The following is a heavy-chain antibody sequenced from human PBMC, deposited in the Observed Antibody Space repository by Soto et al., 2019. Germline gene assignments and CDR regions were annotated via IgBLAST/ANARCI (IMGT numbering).Heavy chain of an antibody. CDR3: ASTGYYGSGSYPNWFDP. D-gene: IGHD3-10*01. J-gene: IGHJ5*02. V-gene: IGHV4-59*01. CDR2: IYYSGST. Sequence: PSETLSLTCTVSGGSISSYYWSWIRQPPGKGLEWIGYIYYSGSTNYNPSLKGRVTISVDTSKNQFSLKLSSVTAADTAVYYCASTGYYGSGSYPNWFDPWGQGTLVTVSS. CDR1: GGSISSYY.